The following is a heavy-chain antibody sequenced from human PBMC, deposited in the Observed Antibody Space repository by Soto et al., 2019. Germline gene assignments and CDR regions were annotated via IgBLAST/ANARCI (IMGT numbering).Heavy chain of an antibody. Sequence: GGSLRLSCAASGFTFSSYAMSWVRQAPGKGLERVSAISGSGGSTYYADSVKGRFTISRDNSKNTLYLQMNSLRAEDTAVYYCAKDGEPLGGSSDYWGQGTLVTVSS. D-gene: IGHD1-26*01. CDR3: AKDGEPLGGSSDY. J-gene: IGHJ4*02. CDR2: ISGSGGST. V-gene: IGHV3-23*01. CDR1: GFTFSSYA.